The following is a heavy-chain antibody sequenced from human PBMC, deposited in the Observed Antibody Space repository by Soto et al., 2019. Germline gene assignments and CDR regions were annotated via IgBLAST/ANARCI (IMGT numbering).Heavy chain of an antibody. D-gene: IGHD3-3*02. V-gene: IGHV4-4*02. CDR3: ARHGQNIFGVDV. CDR1: GGSISSVHW. J-gene: IGHJ6*02. Sequence: QVQPQESGPGLVRPSDTLSLTCAVSGGSISSVHWWSWVRQSPGKGLEWIGEMHPSGSTNYDPSLKIRVNVSMDESRTQFSLKRYSGTAADTAVYFCARHGQNIFGVDVWGRGTTVTFSS. CDR2: MHPSGST.